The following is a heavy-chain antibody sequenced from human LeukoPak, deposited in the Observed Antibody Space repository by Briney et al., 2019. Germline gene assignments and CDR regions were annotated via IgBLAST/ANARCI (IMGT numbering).Heavy chain of an antibody. V-gene: IGHV3-74*01. CDR2: INSDGSST. J-gene: IGHJ4*02. Sequence: GGSLTLSCAASGFTFSSYWMHWVRQVPGKGLVWVSRINSDGSSTTYTDSVKGRFTISRDNGKNTLYLQINSLRAEDTAVYYCARPVGYYSYFDYWGQGTLVTVSS. CDR3: ARPVGYYSYFDY. CDR1: GFTFSSYW. D-gene: IGHD3-22*01.